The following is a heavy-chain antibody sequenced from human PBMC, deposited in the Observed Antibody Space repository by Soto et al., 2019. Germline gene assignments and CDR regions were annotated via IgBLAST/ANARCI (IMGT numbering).Heavy chain of an antibody. D-gene: IGHD3-10*01. V-gene: IGHV3-30*03. CDR3: ARDSGWPILNFDN. J-gene: IGHJ4*02. CDR2: SSYDGRET. CDR1: DFDFSSYG. Sequence: GGSLRLSCAASDFDFSSYGVHWVRQAPGKGLEWVAASSYDGRETFYADSAKGRFTVSKEMSKNTAFLQMNALRHEDTAVYFCARDSGWPILNFDNWGQGTPVTVSS.